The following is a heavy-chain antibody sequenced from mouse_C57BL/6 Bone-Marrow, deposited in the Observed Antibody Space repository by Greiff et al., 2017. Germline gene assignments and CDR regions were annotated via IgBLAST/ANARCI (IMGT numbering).Heavy chain of an antibody. CDR3: ARHGNYVPYYAMDY. CDR1: GFTFSSYG. Sequence: EVKLMESGGDLVKPGGSLKLSCAASGFTFSSYGMSWVRQTPDTRLEWVATISSGGSYTYYPDSVKGRFTISRDNAKNPLYLQMSSLKSEDTAMYYCARHGNYVPYYAMDYWGQGTSVTVSS. CDR2: ISSGGSYT. J-gene: IGHJ4*01. V-gene: IGHV5-6*01. D-gene: IGHD1-1*01.